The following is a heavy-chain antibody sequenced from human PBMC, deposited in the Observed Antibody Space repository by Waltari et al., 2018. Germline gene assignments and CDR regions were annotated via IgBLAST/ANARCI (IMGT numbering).Heavy chain of an antibody. V-gene: IGHV3-74*01. CDR3: ASARYSGTYYNDY. CDR1: GFTFSSFW. J-gene: IGHJ4*02. Sequence: EVQLVESGGGLVQPGGSLRLSCAASGFTFSSFWMHWVRQAPGKGLVWVSSINRDGSSTRYADSVKGRFTISRDNAKNTLYLQMNSLRAEDTAVYYCASARYSGTYYNDYWGQGMLVTVSP. D-gene: IGHD1-26*01. CDR2: INRDGSST.